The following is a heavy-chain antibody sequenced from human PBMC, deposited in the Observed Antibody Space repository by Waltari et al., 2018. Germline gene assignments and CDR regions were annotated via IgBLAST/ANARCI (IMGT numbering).Heavy chain of an antibody. V-gene: IGHV4-39*01. Sequence: QLQLQESGPGLVKPSETLSLSCTVSGASINTKNFYWGWIRQPPGKGLQWIGRIYYNGITFYNPSLKSRVTISVDTSQNQFSLKLSSVTAADTAVYYCARIGSSPYYYYYYMDVWGKGTTVTVSS. J-gene: IGHJ6*03. CDR3: ARIGSSPYYYYYYMDV. CDR2: IYYNGIT. D-gene: IGHD6-6*01. CDR1: GASINTKNFY.